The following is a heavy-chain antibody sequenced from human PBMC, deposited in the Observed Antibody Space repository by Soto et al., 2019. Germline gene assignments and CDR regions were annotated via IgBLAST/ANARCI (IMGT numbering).Heavy chain of an antibody. CDR1: GFTFSSYW. CDR2: IKQDGSEK. V-gene: IGHV3-7*01. J-gene: IGHJ4*02. D-gene: IGHD3-16*01. Sequence: GGSLRLSCAASGFTFSSYWMSWVRQAPGKGLEWVANIKQDGSEKYYVDSVKGRFTISRDNAKNSLYLQMNSLRAEDTAVYYCASFGWPASTFFDYWGQGTLVTVSS. CDR3: ASFGWPASTFFDY.